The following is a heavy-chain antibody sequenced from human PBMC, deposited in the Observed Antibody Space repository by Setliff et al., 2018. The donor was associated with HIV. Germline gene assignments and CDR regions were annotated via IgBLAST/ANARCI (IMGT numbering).Heavy chain of an antibody. CDR3: GNQAVAPADTDYYYYIDV. CDR2: IHASGST. J-gene: IGHJ6*03. D-gene: IGHD2-2*01. CDR1: GGSISSGSYY. Sequence: PSETLSLTCTVSGGSISSGSYYWGWIRQPPGKGLEWIGSIHASGSTHYNPSLNSRVTISVDTSKNQFSLKLSSGTAADTAVYSCGNQAVAPADTDYYYYIDVWGKGTTVTVSS. V-gene: IGHV4-39*01.